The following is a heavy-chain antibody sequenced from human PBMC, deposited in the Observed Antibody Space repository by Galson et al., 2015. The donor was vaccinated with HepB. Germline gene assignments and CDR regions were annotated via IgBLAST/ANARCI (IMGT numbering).Heavy chain of an antibody. J-gene: IGHJ2*01. CDR3: AKGVLERGHWYIDI. CDR1: GFSFSTYN. V-gene: IGHV3-21*01. Sequence: SLRLSCAASGFSFSTYNMSWVRQAPGKGLDWVSCISSTSTYISYTDSVKGRFTISRDNAKSSVYLQMNDLRAEDTAVYFCAKGVLERGHWYIDIWGRGTLVTFSS. CDR2: ISSTSTYI. D-gene: IGHD3-10*01.